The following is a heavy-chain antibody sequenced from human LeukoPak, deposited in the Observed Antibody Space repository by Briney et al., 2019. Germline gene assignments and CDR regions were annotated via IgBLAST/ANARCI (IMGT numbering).Heavy chain of an antibody. Sequence: SGPTLVNPTQTLTLTCTFSGFSLSTSGVGVGWIRQPPGKALECLALIFWNDDKRYSPSLKSRLTITKDTSKNQVVLTMTNMDPVDTATYYCAHPRIEYYDFWSGYFDYWGQGTLVTVSS. CDR2: IFWNDDK. CDR1: GFSLSTSGVG. J-gene: IGHJ4*02. CDR3: AHPRIEYYDFWSGYFDY. V-gene: IGHV2-5*01. D-gene: IGHD3-3*01.